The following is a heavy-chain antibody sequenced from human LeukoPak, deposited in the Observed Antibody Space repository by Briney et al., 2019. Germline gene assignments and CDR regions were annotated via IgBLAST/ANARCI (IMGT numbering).Heavy chain of an antibody. Sequence: PSETLSLTCTVSGGSISSGGYYWRWLRQPPGKGLEWIGYIYHSGSTYYNPSLKSRVTISVDRSKNQFSLKLSSVTAADTAVYYCARAWYFYLWGRGTLVTVSS. CDR3: ARAWYFYL. V-gene: IGHV4-30-2*01. CDR1: GGSISSGGYY. J-gene: IGHJ2*01. CDR2: IYHSGST.